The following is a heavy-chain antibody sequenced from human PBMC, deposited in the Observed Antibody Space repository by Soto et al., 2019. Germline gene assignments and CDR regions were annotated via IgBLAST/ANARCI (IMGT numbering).Heavy chain of an antibody. Sequence: PSETLSLTCAVYGGSFSGYYWSWIRQPPGKGLEWIGEINHSGSTNYNPSLKSRVTISVDTSKNQFSLKLSSVTAADTAVYYCARVRFLEWLFGRYNWFDPWGQGTLVTVSS. CDR1: GGSFSGYY. CDR2: INHSGST. CDR3: ARVRFLEWLFGRYNWFDP. V-gene: IGHV4-34*01. D-gene: IGHD3-3*01. J-gene: IGHJ5*02.